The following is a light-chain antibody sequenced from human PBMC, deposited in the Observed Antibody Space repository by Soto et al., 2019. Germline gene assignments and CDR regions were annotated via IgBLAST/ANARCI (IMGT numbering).Light chain of an antibody. CDR1: QDVRDY. Sequence: ALQLSQSPSSLSGSVGDRLTITCRASQDVRDYLGWYQQKPGKAPKLLIYAASTLQSGVPSRFSGGGSGTDFSLTISSLQAEDSATYYCLQNHIFPWTFGQWTKLALK. CDR2: AAS. V-gene: IGKV1-6*01. CDR3: LQNHIFPWT. J-gene: IGKJ1*01.